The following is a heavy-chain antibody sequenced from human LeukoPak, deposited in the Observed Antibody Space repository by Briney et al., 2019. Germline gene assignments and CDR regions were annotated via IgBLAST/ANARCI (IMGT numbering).Heavy chain of an antibody. V-gene: IGHV1-18*01. J-gene: IGHJ4*02. D-gene: IGHD1-7*01. Sequence: ASVKVSCKASGYTFTSYGISWVRQAPGHGLEWMGWISAYNGNTNYAQKLQGRVTMTTDTSTSTAYMELRSLRSDDTAVYYCAREQVPYNWNYVLGDYWGQGTLVTVSS. CDR1: GYTFTSYG. CDR2: ISAYNGNT. CDR3: AREQVPYNWNYVLGDY.